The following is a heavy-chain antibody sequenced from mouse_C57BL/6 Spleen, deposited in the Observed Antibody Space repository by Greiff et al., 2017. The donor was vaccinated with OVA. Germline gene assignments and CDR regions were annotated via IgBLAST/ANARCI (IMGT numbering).Heavy chain of an antibody. Sequence: EVQLQQSGPELVKPGASVKISCKASGYTFTDYYMNWVKQSHGKSLEWIGDINPNNGGTSYNQKFKGKATLTVDKSSSTAYMELRSLTSEDSAVYYCARWAGSEDFDYWGQGTTLTVSS. D-gene: IGHD1-1*01. CDR3: ARWAGSEDFDY. CDR1: GYTFTDYY. V-gene: IGHV1-26*01. J-gene: IGHJ2*01. CDR2: INPNNGGT.